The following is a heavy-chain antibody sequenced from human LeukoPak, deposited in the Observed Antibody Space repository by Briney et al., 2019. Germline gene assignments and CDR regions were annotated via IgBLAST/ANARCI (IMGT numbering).Heavy chain of an antibody. D-gene: IGHD6-19*01. V-gene: IGHV1-69*04. J-gene: IGHJ5*02. Sequence: SVKVSCKASGGTFSSYAISWVRQAPGQGLEWMGRIIPILGIANYAQKFQGRVTITADKSTSTAYMELSSLRSEDTAVYYCASESERYSSGGWFDPWGQGTLVTVS. CDR1: GGTFSSYA. CDR2: IIPILGIA. CDR3: ASESERYSSGGWFDP.